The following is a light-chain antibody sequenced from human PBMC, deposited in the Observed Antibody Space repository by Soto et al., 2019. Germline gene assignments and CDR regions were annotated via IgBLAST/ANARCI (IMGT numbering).Light chain of an antibody. Sequence: DIQMTQSPSTLSASVGDRVTITCRASQSINSWLAWYQQKPGKAPDLLIYQAAGLQSGVPSRFSGSGSGTAFTLTTSNLQPDDFATSHCQQYNTYPWTFGQGTQVEIK. V-gene: IGKV1-5*03. CDR1: QSINSW. J-gene: IGKJ1*01. CDR3: QQYNTYPWT. CDR2: QAA.